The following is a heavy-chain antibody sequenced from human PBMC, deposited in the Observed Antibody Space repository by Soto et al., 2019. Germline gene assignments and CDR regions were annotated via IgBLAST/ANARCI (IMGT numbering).Heavy chain of an antibody. CDR2: ISWNSDNT. CDR3: ARTTWGYGEPLDS. Sequence: EVHLVESGGGVAQPGGSLRLSCATSGFTFDDYAMHWVRQAPGKGLEWVSGISWNSDNTGDADSVKGRFTISRDNAKRSLFLQMNSLRIEDTAFYFCARTTWGYGEPLDSWGQGTLVTVSS. J-gene: IGHJ4*02. D-gene: IGHD4-17*01. V-gene: IGHV3-9*01. CDR1: GFTFDDYA.